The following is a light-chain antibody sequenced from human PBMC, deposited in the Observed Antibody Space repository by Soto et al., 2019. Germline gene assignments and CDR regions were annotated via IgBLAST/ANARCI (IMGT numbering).Light chain of an antibody. Sequence: EFVLTQSPGTLSLSPGERATLSCRASQTVRNNYLAWYQQKPGQAPRLLIFGASNRATGIPDRFSGSGSGTDFTLTISRLEPEDSAVYYCQRITFGQGTRLEIK. V-gene: IGKV3-20*01. CDR3: QRIT. CDR1: QTVRNNY. CDR2: GAS. J-gene: IGKJ5*01.